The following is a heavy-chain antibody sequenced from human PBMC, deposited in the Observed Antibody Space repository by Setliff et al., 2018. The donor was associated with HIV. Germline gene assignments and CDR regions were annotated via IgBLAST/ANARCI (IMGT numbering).Heavy chain of an antibody. J-gene: IGHJ3*02. D-gene: IGHD3-3*01. CDR3: ARARHVERFGEGDAFDI. CDR2: ISASSDNT. V-gene: IGHV1-18*01. Sequence: ASVKVSCKASGYTFTTYGFSWVRQAPGQGLEWMGWISASSDNTNYAQKFQGRVTLTTDTSTNTVYMELKSLRSDDTAVYYCARARHVERFGEGDAFDIWGQGTMVTVS. CDR1: GYTFTTYG.